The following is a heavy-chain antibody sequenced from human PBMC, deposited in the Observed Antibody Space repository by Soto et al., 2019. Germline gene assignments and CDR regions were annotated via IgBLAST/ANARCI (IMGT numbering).Heavy chain of an antibody. J-gene: IGHJ4*01. Sequence: AASVKVSCKTSGNTLTSFYIHWVRQAPGQGLEWMGRISPTTGGTNYVQRFQGRVTVTWDTSTNTAYMELNSLISDDTAVYCCAPPPGYISVWYSFEYWG. CDR3: APPPGYISVWYSFEY. V-gene: IGHV1-2*02. CDR1: GNTLTSFY. D-gene: IGHD2-8*01. CDR2: ISPTTGGT.